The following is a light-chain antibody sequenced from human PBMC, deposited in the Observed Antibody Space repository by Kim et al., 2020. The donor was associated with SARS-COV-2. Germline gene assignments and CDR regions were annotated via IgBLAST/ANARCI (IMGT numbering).Light chain of an antibody. Sequence: GQSLTISCSGTSSDLVAYNFVSWFQQHPGKAPKLMMYDVNKRPSGVSDRFSGSKSGSTASLTISGLQAEDEADYYCTSFATTKSWVFGGGTKLTVL. CDR1: SSDLVAYNF. CDR3: TSFATTKSWV. J-gene: IGLJ3*02. V-gene: IGLV2-14*04. CDR2: DVN.